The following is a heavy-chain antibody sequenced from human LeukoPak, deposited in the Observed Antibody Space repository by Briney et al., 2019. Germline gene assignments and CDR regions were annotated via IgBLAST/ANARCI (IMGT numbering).Heavy chain of an antibody. CDR1: GFTFSSYS. D-gene: IGHD4-17*01. J-gene: IGHJ4*02. CDR3: ARDHLYGDRDY. V-gene: IGHV3-48*04. CDR2: ISSSSSTI. Sequence: GGSLRLSCAASGFTFSSYSMNWVRQAPGKGLEWVSYISSSSSTIYYADSVKGRFTVSRDNAKNSLYLQMNSLRAEDTAVYYCARDHLYGDRDYWGQGTLVTVSS.